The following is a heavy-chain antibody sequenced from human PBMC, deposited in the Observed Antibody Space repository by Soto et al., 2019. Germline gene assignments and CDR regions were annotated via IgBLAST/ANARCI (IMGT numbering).Heavy chain of an antibody. CDR2: ISSSSSTI. CDR1: GFTFSSYS. CDR3: ARDYSSYGPFDY. D-gene: IGHD5-18*01. Sequence: PGGSLRLSCAASGFTFSSYSMNWVRQAPWKGLEWVSYISSSSSTIYYADSVKGRFTISRDNAKNSLYLQMNSLRAEDTAVYYWARDYSSYGPFDYGGKGPLVTFP. V-gene: IGHV3-48*01. J-gene: IGHJ4*02.